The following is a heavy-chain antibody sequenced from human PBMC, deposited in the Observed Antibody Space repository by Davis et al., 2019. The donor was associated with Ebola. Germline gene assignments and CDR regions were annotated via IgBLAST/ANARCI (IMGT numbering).Heavy chain of an antibody. CDR1: GYTFTGNY. J-gene: IGHJ4*02. Sequence: AASVKVSCKASGYTFTGNYIQWVRQAPGQGLEWMGRINPNSGGTNYAQKFQGRVTMTRDTSTSTVYMELSSLRSEDTAVYYCARAYCTNGVCYTFPDYWGQGTLVTVSS. D-gene: IGHD2-8*01. V-gene: IGHV1-2*06. CDR3: ARAYCTNGVCYTFPDY. CDR2: INPNSGGT.